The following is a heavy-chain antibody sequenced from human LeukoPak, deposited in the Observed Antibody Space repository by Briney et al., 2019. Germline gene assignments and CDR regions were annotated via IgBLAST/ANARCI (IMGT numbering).Heavy chain of an antibody. J-gene: IGHJ4*02. CDR2: IIPIFGTA. CDR3: ARVPYSSSWCFDY. Sequence: GASVKVSCEASGGTFSSYAISWVRQAPGQGLEWMGGIIPIFGTANYAQKFQGRVTITADESTSTAYMELSSLRSEDTAVYYCARVPYSSSWCFDYWGQGTLVTVSS. CDR1: GGTFSSYA. V-gene: IGHV1-69*13. D-gene: IGHD6-13*01.